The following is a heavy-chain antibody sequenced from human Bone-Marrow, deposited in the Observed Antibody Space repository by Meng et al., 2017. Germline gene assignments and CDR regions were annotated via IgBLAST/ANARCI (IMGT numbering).Heavy chain of an antibody. CDR3: ARGPTTMAHDFDY. D-gene: IGHD4-11*01. CDR2: INHSGST. CDR1: GGSFSDYY. Sequence: VTLHEAGEGLLKPSETLSLPCVVSGGSFSDYYWSWIRQPPGKGLEWIGEINHSGSTNYNPSLEGRATISVDTSQNNLSLRLSSVTAADSAVYYCARGPTTMAHDFDYWGQGTLVTVSS. J-gene: IGHJ4*02. V-gene: IGHV4-34*01.